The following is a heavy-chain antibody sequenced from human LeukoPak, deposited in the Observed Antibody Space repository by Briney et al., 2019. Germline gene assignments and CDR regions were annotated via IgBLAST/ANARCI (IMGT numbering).Heavy chain of an antibody. J-gene: IGHJ3*02. Sequence: SETLSLTCTVSGGSISGSSSYWGWIRQSPGRGLELIGSIYYSDSGQMFYNPSLKGRVTMSADTSKNQFSLRVTSVTAADTAMYYCARRPPALGAFDIWGQGAMVSVSS. CDR3: ARRPPALGAFDI. CDR1: GGSISGSSSY. CDR2: IYYSDSGQM. V-gene: IGHV4-39*01.